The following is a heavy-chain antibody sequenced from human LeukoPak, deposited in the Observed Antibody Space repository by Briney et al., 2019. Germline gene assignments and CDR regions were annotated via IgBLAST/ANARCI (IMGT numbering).Heavy chain of an antibody. CDR3: ARDRWVYCSSTSCYRFDY. CDR2: ISYDGSNK. CDR1: GFTFSSYA. Sequence: PGGSLRLSCAASGFTFSSYAMHWVRQAPGKGLEWLAVISYDGSNKYYADSVKGRFTISRDNSKNTLYLQMNSLRAEDTAVYYCARDRWVYCSSTSCYRFDYWGQGTLVTVSS. D-gene: IGHD2-2*01. V-gene: IGHV3-30-3*01. J-gene: IGHJ4*02.